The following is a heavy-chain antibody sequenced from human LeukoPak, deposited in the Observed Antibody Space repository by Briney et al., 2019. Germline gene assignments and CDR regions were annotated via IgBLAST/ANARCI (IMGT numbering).Heavy chain of an antibody. CDR1: GFTFSNYA. Sequence: GGSLRLSCAASGFTFSNYAMSWVRQAPGKGGEWVSDIGGSGGSTDYADSVKGRFTISRDNSKSTLYLQMNSLRAEDTAVYYCAKSQSQTGSSWSFDYWGQGTLVTVSS. D-gene: IGHD6-13*01. CDR3: AKSQSQTGSSWSFDY. J-gene: IGHJ4*02. CDR2: IGGSGGST. V-gene: IGHV3-23*01.